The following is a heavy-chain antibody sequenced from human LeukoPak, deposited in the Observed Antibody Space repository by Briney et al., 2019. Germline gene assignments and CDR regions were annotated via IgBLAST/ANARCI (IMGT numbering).Heavy chain of an antibody. CDR1: GGSFSGYY. CDR3: ARGNPGYSSGWYSLVFVIRWFDP. V-gene: IGHV4-34*01. D-gene: IGHD6-19*01. Sequence: PSETLSLTCAVYGGSFSGYYWSWIRQPPGKGLEWIGEINHSGSTNYNPSLKSRVTISVDTSKNQFSLKLSSVTAADTAVYYCARGNPGYSSGWYSLVFVIRWFDPWGQGTLVTVSS. CDR2: INHSGST. J-gene: IGHJ5*02.